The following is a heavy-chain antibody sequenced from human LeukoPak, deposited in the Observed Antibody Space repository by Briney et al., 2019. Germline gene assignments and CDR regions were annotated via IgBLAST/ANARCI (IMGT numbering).Heavy chain of an antibody. V-gene: IGHV3-7*01. J-gene: IGHJ1*01. Sequence: GGSLRLSCAASGFTFSSYWMSWVRQAPGKGLEWVANIKQDGSEKYYVDSVKGRFTISRDNAKNSLYLQMNSLRAEDTAVYYCARDPYSGSYFEYFQHWGQGTLVTVSS. D-gene: IGHD1-26*01. CDR3: ARDPYSGSYFEYFQH. CDR1: GFTFSSYW. CDR2: IKQDGSEK.